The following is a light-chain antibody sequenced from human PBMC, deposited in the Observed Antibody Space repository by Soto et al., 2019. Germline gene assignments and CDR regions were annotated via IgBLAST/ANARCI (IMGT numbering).Light chain of an antibody. CDR3: QQYNDYPWT. Sequence: DIKMTQSPSTLSASVGDRVTITCRASQSIRNWLAWYQQKPGKAPKLLIYKASNLESGVPSRFSGSTSGTEFTLTIDSLQPDDFATYYCQQYNDYPWTFGQGTKVEIK. CDR2: KAS. V-gene: IGKV1-5*03. CDR1: QSIRNW. J-gene: IGKJ1*01.